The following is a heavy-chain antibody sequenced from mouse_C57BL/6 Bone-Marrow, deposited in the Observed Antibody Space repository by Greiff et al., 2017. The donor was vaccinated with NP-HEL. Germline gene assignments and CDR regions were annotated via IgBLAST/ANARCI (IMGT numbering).Heavy chain of an antibody. V-gene: IGHV1-78*01. J-gene: IGHJ2*01. CDR3: AREDYYYGSSYGDY. CDR2: IYPRDGST. CDR1: GYTFTDHT. Sequence: VKLQESDAELVKPGASVKISCKVSGYTFTDHTIHWMKQRPEQGLEWIGYIYPRDGSTKYNEKFKGKATLTADKSSSTAYMQLNSLTSEDSAVYFCAREDYYYGSSYGDYWGQGTTLTVSS. D-gene: IGHD1-1*01.